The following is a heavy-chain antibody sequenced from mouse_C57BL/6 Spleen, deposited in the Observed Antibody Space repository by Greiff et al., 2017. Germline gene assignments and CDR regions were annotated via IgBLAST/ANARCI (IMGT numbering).Heavy chain of an antibody. J-gene: IGHJ2*01. Sequence: QVQLQQPGAELVKPGASVKLSCKASGYTFTSYWMQWVKQRPGQGLEWIGEIDPSDSYTNYNQKFKGKATLTVDTSSSTAYMQLSSLTPEDSAVYYCARAYGSSYDYFDYWGQGTTLTVSS. CDR2: IDPSDSYT. D-gene: IGHD1-1*01. CDR1: GYTFTSYW. CDR3: ARAYGSSYDYFDY. V-gene: IGHV1-50*01.